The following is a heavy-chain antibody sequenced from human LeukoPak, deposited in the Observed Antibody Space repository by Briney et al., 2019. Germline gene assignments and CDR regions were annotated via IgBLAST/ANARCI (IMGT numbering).Heavy chain of an antibody. Sequence: GRSLRLSCAASVFTFSNYCMICVRQAPGKGLEGGANIQQDGSQKRYTDSVRGRFTVSRDNPQTSLYRHMNSLSAGDTAWYYCARASNPWLQLRWGQGTLVTVSS. CDR2: IQQDGSQK. CDR1: VFTFSNYC. J-gene: IGHJ4*02. V-gene: IGHV3-7*05. D-gene: IGHD5-24*01. CDR3: ARASNPWLQLR.